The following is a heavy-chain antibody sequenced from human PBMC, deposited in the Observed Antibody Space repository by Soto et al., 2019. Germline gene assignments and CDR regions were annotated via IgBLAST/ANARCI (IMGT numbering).Heavy chain of an antibody. CDR3: ARDFGSQGYVVEG. CDR2: IYYSGTT. V-gene: IGHV4-31*03. J-gene: IGHJ6*02. CDR1: DRSISNGWYC. Sequence: LSHTCPCSDRSISNGWYCLGWLRPHPGKGLEWLAYIYYSGTTYYNPSLKSRATISIDTSNNQFSLKLRSVTAADTAGYYCARDFGSQGYVVEGWGQGNTVTVS. D-gene: IGHD5-12*01.